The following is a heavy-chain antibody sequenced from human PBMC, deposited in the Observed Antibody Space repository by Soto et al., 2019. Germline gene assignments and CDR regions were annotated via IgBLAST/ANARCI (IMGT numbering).Heavy chain of an antibody. D-gene: IGHD2-2*03. J-gene: IGHJ4*02. CDR1: GVTSSYIW. Sequence: EVLLVESGGGLVQPGESLRLSCAASGVTSSYIWMNWVRQAPGKGLEWVANIKLEGGEKNYVDSVEGRFTISRDDAKNSVYLQMNSLRAEDTAISYCVGSDGWIFDYWGQGSLVTVSS. CDR2: IKLEGGEK. CDR3: VGSDGWIFDY. V-gene: IGHV3-7*03.